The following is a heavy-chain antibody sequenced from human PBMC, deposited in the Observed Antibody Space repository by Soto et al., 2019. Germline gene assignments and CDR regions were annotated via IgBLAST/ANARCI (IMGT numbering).Heavy chain of an antibody. V-gene: IGHV1-46*01. CDR3: ARSSGGNFGIIIEGTNWFAP. CDR2: INPHGGST. D-gene: IGHD1-26*01. Sequence: ASVKVSCKAPRDTFTSYCINWVRQAPGQGVEWMVVINPHGGSTAYAQKFKGRVTLTRDTSASTVYMEVSSLTSEDTAMYYCARSSGGNFGIIIEGTNWFAPWGQGTLVTVSS. CDR1: RDTFTSYC. J-gene: IGHJ5*02.